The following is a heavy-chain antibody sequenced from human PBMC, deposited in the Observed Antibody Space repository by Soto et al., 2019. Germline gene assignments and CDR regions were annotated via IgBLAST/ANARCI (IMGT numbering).Heavy chain of an antibody. D-gene: IGHD3-3*01. J-gene: IGHJ5*02. Sequence: VQLVESGGALVQPGGSLRLSCAASGFTFDKYWMHWARQTPGKGLVWVSRINTDGGSTTYADSVKGRFTISRDNAKNTVYLEMNSLRDEYAGVYYCAGMFGLARLYNWFDPWGQGTLVTVSS. V-gene: IGHV3-74*01. CDR1: GFTFDKYW. CDR2: INTDGGST. CDR3: AGMFGLARLYNWFDP.